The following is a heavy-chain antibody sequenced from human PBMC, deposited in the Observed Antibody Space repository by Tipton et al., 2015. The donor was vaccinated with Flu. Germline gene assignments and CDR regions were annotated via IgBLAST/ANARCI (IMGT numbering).Heavy chain of an antibody. CDR2: SNSDGSIS. D-gene: IGHD4-17*01. V-gene: IGHV3-74*01. CDR1: GFTFSSYW. J-gene: IGHJ4*02. Sequence: SLRLSCAASGFTFSSYWMHWVRQAPGKGLVWVSRSNSDGSISNYADSVKGRFTISRDNAKNTLYLQMTSLRAEDTAVYYCARGVTRATVTPLVYWGQGALVTVSS. CDR3: ARGVTRATVTPLVY.